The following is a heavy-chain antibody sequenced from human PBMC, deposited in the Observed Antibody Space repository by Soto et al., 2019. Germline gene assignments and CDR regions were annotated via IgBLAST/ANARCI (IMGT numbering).Heavy chain of an antibody. CDR3: AKGDNLGPKTGYAFDP. D-gene: IGHD5-12*01. J-gene: IGHJ5*02. Sequence: PSQTLSLTCAISGDSVPSNTASWNWIRQSPSRGLEWLGRTYFRSKWYNDYAVSVKSRIISNPDTSNNQFSLQLNSVTPEDTAVDFCAKGDNLGPKTGYAFDPWGQGIMVTVSS. CDR1: GDSVPSNTAS. V-gene: IGHV6-1*01. CDR2: TYFRSKWYN.